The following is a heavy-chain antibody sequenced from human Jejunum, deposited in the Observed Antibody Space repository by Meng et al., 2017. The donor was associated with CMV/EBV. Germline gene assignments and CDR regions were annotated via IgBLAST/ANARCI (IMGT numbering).Heavy chain of an antibody. J-gene: IGHJ6*02. Sequence: SGYKFSGFGFSWGRQAPGQELEWVGWISTYNGDTKYAQKFQGRVTMTTDTSTSTAYMELRSLRSDDTAIYYCASPNSFYHDAMDVWGQGTTVTVSS. CDR3: ASPNSFYHDAMDV. CDR1: GYKFSGFG. CDR2: ISTYNGDT. V-gene: IGHV1-18*01.